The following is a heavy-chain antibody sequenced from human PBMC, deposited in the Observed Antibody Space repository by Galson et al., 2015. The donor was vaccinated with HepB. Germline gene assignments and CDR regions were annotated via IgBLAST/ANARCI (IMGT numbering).Heavy chain of an antibody. CDR1: GFIFSDSG. V-gene: IGHV3-33*05. CDR3: AKGAYRNILMSGGWFDP. D-gene: IGHD3-10*02. J-gene: IGHJ5*02. CDR2: ISSDGSNK. Sequence: SLGLSCAVSGFIFSDSGMHWVRQGPGQGPQWVAAISSDGSNKLYADSVRGRFTVSREHSNNTLFLQMNSLKPEDTAVYSCAKGAYRNILMSGGWFDPWGQGTLVIVSS.